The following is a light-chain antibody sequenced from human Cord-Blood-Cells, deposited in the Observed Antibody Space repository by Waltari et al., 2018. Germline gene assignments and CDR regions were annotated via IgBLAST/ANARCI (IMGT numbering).Light chain of an antibody. CDR3: QQLNSYPIFT. J-gene: IGKJ3*01. V-gene: IGKV1-9*01. CDR1: QGISSY. CDR2: AAS. Sequence: IQLTQSPSSLSASVGDRVTITCRASQGISSYLAWYQQKPGKAPKLLIYAASTLQSGVPSRVSGSGSGTDFTLTISSLQPEDFATYYCQQLNSYPIFTFGPGTKVDIK.